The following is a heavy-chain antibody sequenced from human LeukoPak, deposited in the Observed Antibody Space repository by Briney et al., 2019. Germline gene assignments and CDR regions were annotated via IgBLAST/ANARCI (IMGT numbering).Heavy chain of an antibody. CDR2: IYHSGST. CDR1: GYSISSGYY. CDR3: ARRQYHQPLDD. Sequence: PSETLSLTCAVSGYSISSGYYGGWVRQPPGKGLEWIGSIYHSGSTYYNPSLKSRVTISVDTSKNQFSLKLSSVTAADTAVYYCARRQYHQPLDDWGQGTLVTVSS. D-gene: IGHD2-2*01. V-gene: IGHV4-38-2*01. J-gene: IGHJ4*02.